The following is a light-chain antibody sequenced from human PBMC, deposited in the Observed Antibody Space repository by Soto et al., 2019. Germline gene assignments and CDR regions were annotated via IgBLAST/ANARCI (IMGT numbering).Light chain of an antibody. J-gene: IGLJ1*01. CDR1: SSDVGGYNY. V-gene: IGLV2-14*01. Sequence: QSVLTQPASVSGSPGQSITISCTGTSSDVGGYNYVSWYQQHPGKAPKLMIYEVSNRPSGVSNRFSGSKSGNTASLTISGLQAEDEADSYCSSYPSSSTIYVFGIGTKVT. CDR3: SSYPSSSTIYV. CDR2: EVS.